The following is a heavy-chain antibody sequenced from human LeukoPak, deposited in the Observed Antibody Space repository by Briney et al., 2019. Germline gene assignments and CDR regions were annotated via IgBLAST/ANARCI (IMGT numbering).Heavy chain of an antibody. CDR3: IHIRYSPL. CDR1: GFTFSSYA. D-gene: IGHD3-9*01. Sequence: PGGSVRLSCAASGFTFSSYAMHWVRQAPGKGLEWVAVISYDGSNKYYADSVKGRFTISKNNSTNTLYLQMNSLRPDDTAIYHCIHIRYSPLWGQGTMVTVSS. J-gene: IGHJ3*01. V-gene: IGHV3-30*04. CDR2: ISYDGSNK.